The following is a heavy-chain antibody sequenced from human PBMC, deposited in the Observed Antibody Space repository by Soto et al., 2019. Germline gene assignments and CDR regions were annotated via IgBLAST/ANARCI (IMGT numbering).Heavy chain of an antibody. CDR1: GFTFSSYW. V-gene: IGHV3-74*01. J-gene: IGHJ6*02. D-gene: IGHD4-17*01. CDR2: INSDGSST. Sequence: GGSLRLSCAASGFTFSSYWMHWVRQAPGKGLVWVSRINSDGSSTSYADSVKGRFTISRDNAKNTLYLQMNSLRAEDTAVYYCARDYTVTTFPYYYGMDVWGQGTTVTVSS. CDR3: ARDYTVTTFPYYYGMDV.